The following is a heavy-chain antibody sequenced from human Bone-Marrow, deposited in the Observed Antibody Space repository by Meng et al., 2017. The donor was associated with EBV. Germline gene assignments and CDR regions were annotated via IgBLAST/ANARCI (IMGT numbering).Heavy chain of an antibody. D-gene: IGHD2-15*01. V-gene: IGHV3-23*01. CDR1: GFTFSSYA. CDR2: ISGSGGST. Sequence: EVQLLESGGGLVQPGGFLRLSCAASGFTFSSYAMSWVRQAPGKGLEWVSAISGSGGSTYYADSVKGRFTISRDNSKNTLYLQMNSLRAEDTAVYYCAKGPIVVVVAATHRNWFDPWGQGTLVTVSS. CDR3: AKGPIVVVVAATHRNWFDP. J-gene: IGHJ5*02.